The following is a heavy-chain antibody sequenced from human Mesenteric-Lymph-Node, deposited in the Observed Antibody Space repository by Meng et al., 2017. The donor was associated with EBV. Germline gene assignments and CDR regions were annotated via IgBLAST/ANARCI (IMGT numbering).Heavy chain of an antibody. CDR1: GGTSSRDP. CDR3: ARGAGGSDAVFYFDF. CDR2: IIPTFGTT. D-gene: IGHD1-26*01. J-gene: IGHJ4*02. V-gene: IGHV1-69*01. Sequence: QVQVVPSEAEVKTPGSSVNVSCKASGGTSSRDPISWLRPDPGQGLEWMGGIIPTFGTTNYARNFQGRVTITADESTSTAYMELRSLRSDDTAVYYCARGAGGSDAVFYFDFWGQGTLVTVSS.